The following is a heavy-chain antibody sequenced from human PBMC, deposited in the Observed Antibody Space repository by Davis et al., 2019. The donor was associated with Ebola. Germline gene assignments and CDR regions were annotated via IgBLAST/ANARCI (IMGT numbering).Heavy chain of an antibody. CDR1: GGSISSSNW. J-gene: IGHJ4*02. CDR3: AKLPLYSTSSGY. CDR2: IYHSGST. Sequence: SETLSLTCAVSGGSISSSNWWTWVRQPPGKGLEWIGEIYHSGSTNYNPSLKSRVTISVDKSKNQFSLKLSSVTAADTATYYCAKLPLYSTSSGYWGQGTLVTVSS. V-gene: IGHV4-4*02. D-gene: IGHD6-6*01.